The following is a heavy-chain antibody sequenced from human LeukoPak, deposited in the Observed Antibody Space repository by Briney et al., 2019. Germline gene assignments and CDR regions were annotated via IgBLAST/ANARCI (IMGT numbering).Heavy chain of an antibody. CDR2: IKQDGSEE. J-gene: IGHJ6*03. V-gene: IGHV3-7*01. Sequence: GGSLRLSCAASGFTFSSYWMSWVRQAPGKGLEWVANIKQDGSEEYYVDSVKGRFTISRDNVKNSLYLQMNSLRAEDTAVYYCARDEQNWYYYYYMDVWGKGTTVTVSS. CDR1: GFTFSSYW. CDR3: ARDEQNWYYYYYMDV. D-gene: IGHD1-1*01.